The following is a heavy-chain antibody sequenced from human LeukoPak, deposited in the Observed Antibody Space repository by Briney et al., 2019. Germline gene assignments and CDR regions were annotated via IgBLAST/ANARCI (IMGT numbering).Heavy chain of an antibody. CDR1: GYSISSDNY. CDR2: IYHSGST. CDR3: ARAPRDSSSSNYMRRFDY. V-gene: IGHV4-38-2*01. Sequence: PSETLSLTCAVSGYSISSDNYWVWIRQPPGQGLEWTGGIYHSGSTYYNPSPKSRVTMSVDTSKNQFSLKRSSVTAADTAVYYCARAPRDSSSSNYMRRFDYWGQGTLVTVSS. J-gene: IGHJ4*02. D-gene: IGHD3-22*01.